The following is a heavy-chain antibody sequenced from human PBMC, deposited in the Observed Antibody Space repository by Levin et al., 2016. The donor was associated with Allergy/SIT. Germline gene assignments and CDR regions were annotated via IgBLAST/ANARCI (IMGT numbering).Heavy chain of an antibody. Sequence: ASVKVSCKASGYAFISYYMHWVRQAPGQGLEWMGRVNPTGGTANYAQKFQGRVTLTSDTSTSTVYMELSSLSSEDTAIYYCVRRGIPSAGKWSDAFDIWGQGTMVAVSS. CDR3: VRRGIPSAGKWSDAFDI. V-gene: IGHV1-46*01. CDR2: VNPTGGTA. D-gene: IGHD6-13*01. CDR1: GYAFISYY. J-gene: IGHJ3*02.